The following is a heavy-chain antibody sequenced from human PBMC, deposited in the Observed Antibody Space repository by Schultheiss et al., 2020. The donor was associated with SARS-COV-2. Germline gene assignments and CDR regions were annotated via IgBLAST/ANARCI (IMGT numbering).Heavy chain of an antibody. J-gene: IGHJ4*02. CDR1: GFTFSDYY. CDR3: AKDFRREQDY. CDR2: ISSSGSTI. D-gene: IGHD5-24*01. Sequence: GGSLRLSCAASGFTFSDYYMTWIRQAPGKGLEWISYISSSGSTIYYADSVKGRFTISRDNAKNSLYLQMNSLRAEDTAVYYCAKDFRREQDYWGQGTLVTVSS. V-gene: IGHV3-11*04.